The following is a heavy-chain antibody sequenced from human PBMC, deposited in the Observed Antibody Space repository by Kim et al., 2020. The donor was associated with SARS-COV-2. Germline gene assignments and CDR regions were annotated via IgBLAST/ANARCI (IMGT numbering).Heavy chain of an antibody. Sequence: TNYAQKFQGRVTISADETTSTADMEMSSLESEDTGVYYCAKFDYWRGMDVWGQGTKVIVSS. CDR2: T. D-gene: IGHD3-9*01. V-gene: IGHV1-69*01. J-gene: IGHJ6*02. CDR3: AKFDYWRGMDV.